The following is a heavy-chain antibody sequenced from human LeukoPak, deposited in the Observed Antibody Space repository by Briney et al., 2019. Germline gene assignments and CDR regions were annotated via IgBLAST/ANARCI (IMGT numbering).Heavy chain of an antibody. CDR1: GFTFSSSA. CDR2: IYYSGST. Sequence: PGGSLRLSCAASGFTFSSSAMNWLRQPPGKGLEWIGSIYYSGSTYYNPSLKSRVTISVDTSKNQFSLKLSSVTAADTAVYYCTRLGDYYDSSYYMDVWGKGTTVTISS. V-gene: IGHV4-39*01. J-gene: IGHJ6*03. D-gene: IGHD3-22*01. CDR3: TRLGDYYDSSYYMDV.